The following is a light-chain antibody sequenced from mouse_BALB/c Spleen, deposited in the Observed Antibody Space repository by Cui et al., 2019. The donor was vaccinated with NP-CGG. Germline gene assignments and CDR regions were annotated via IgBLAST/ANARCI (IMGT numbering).Light chain of an antibody. CDR3: ALWYSNHWV. CDR1: TGAVTTSNY. V-gene: IGLV1*01. CDR2: GTK. J-gene: IGLJ1*01. Sequence: QAVVTQESALTTSPGETVTLTCRSSTGAVTTSNYANWAQEKPDHLFTGLIGGTKNRAPGVPARFSGSLIGDKAALTITGAQTEDEAIYFCALWYSNHWVFGGGTKLTVL.